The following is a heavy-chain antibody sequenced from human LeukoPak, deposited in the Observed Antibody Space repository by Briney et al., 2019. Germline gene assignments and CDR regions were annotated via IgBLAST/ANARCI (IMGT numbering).Heavy chain of an antibody. CDR1: GGPISSYY. J-gene: IGHJ5*02. CDR3: ARSGSRGYCSSTSCQGTNWFDP. CDR2: IYYSGST. V-gene: IGHV4-59*01. Sequence: SETLSLTCTVSGGPISSYYWSGIRQPPGKGLEWIGYIYYSGSTNYNPSLKSRVTIPVDTSKNQVSLKLSSVTAADTAVYYCARSGSRGYCSSTSCQGTNWFDPWGQGTLVTVSS. D-gene: IGHD2-2*01.